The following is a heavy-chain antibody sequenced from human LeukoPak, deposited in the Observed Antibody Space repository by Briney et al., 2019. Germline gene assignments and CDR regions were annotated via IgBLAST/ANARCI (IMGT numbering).Heavy chain of an antibody. J-gene: IGHJ4*02. D-gene: IGHD5-24*01. V-gene: IGHV1-69*04. CDR2: MIPILGIA. Sequence: GASVKVSCKASGGTFSSYTISWVRQAPGQGLEWMGRMIPILGIANYAQKFQGRVTITADKSTSTAYMELSSLRSEDTAVYYCARENDGFFDYWGQGTLVTVSS. CDR3: ARENDGFFDY. CDR1: GGTFSSYT.